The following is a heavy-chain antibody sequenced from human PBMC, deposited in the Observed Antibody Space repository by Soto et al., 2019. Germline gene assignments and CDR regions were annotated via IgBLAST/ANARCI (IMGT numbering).Heavy chain of an antibody. CDR2: IDDSSTYL. CDR3: ERDVRPGGYYFDS. J-gene: IGHJ4*02. CDR1: GFTFSVYS. V-gene: IGHV3-21*01. Sequence: XGSLRLSCAASGFTFSVYSMNWVRQAPGKGLEWLSSIDDSSTYLFYADSVTGRFTISRDNAKNSLYLQMNSLRVEDTAVYYCERDVRPGGYYFDSWGQGALVTVSS. D-gene: IGHD3-10*01.